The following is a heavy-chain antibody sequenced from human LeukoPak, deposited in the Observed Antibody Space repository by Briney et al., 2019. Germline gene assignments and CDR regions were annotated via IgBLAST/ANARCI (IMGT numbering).Heavy chain of an antibody. CDR2: MLYRGST. CDR3: AIQGGWGGALSFFYS. CDR1: GVSISTTSYY. V-gene: IGHV4-39*01. D-gene: IGHD3-16*01. Sequence: PSETLSLTCTVSGVSISTTSYYWGWIRQTPGKGLEWIGSMLYRGSTYYSPSLRSRVIISVDASKNQFFLTLSAVTAADTAVYYCAIQGGWGGALSFFYSWGQGTLFTVSS. J-gene: IGHJ4*02.